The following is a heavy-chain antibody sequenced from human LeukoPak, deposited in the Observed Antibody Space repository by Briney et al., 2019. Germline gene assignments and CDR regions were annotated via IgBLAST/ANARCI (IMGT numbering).Heavy chain of an antibody. CDR1: GGSISHYY. CDR3: ASLTTADAFDI. J-gene: IGHJ3*02. V-gene: IGHV4-59*01. D-gene: IGHD3-22*01. Sequence: SETLSLTCTVSGGSISHYYWSWIRQSPGKGLEWIGYIYYSGFTNYNPSLKSRVTISVDTSKNQFSLKLSSVTAADTAVFYCASLTTADAFDIWGQGTMVTVSS. CDR2: IYYSGFT.